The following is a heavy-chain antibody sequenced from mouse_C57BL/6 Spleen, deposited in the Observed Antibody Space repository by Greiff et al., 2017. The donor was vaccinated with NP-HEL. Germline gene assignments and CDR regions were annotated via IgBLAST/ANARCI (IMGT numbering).Heavy chain of an antibody. V-gene: IGHV1-61*01. CDR3: ARGNGNYWYFDV. Sequence: VQLQQPGAELVRPGSSVKLSWKASGYTFTSYWMDWVKQRPGQGLEWIGNIYPSDSETHYNQKFKDKATLTVDKSSSTAYMQLSSLTSEDSAVYYCARGNGNYWYFDVWGTGTTVTVSS. CDR2: IYPSDSET. J-gene: IGHJ1*03. D-gene: IGHD2-1*01. CDR1: GYTFTSYW.